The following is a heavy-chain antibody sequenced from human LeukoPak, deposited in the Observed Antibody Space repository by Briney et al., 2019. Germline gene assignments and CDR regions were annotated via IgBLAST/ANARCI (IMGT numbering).Heavy chain of an antibody. Sequence: GGSLRLSCAASGFTFSNYAMSWVRQAPGKGLEWVSVISGSGGSTYYADSVKGRLTISRDNPKNTLYLQMNSLRAEDTAVYYCAKDTGHSGGGYRGSGFDYWGQGPLVTAPS. CDR2: ISGSGGST. J-gene: IGHJ4*02. CDR1: GFTFSNYA. D-gene: IGHD6-13*01. CDR3: AKDTGHSGGGYRGSGFDY. V-gene: IGHV3-23*01.